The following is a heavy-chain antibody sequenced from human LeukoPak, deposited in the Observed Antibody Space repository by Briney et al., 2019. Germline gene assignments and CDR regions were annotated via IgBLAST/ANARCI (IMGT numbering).Heavy chain of an antibody. J-gene: IGHJ4*02. CDR2: IYYSGST. D-gene: IGHD6-13*01. CDR3: ARVRYSSSWYWGPYYFDY. CDR1: GGSISSGGYF. V-gene: IGHV4-61*08. Sequence: SETLSLTCTVSGGSISSGGYFWSWIRQPPGKGLEWIGYIYYSGSTNYNPSLKSRVTISVDTSKNQFSLKLSSVTAADTAVYYCARVRYSSSWYWGPYYFDYWGQGTLVTVSS.